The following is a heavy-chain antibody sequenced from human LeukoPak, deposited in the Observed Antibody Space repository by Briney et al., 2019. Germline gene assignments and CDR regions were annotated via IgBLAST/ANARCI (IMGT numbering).Heavy chain of an antibody. V-gene: IGHV3-7*05. CDR2: IKQDGGEK. D-gene: IGHD4-17*01. Sequence: PGGSLRLSCAASGFTFSTYWMSWVRRAPGKGLEWVANIKQDGGEKSYVDSVRGRFTISRDNAKNSLYLQMNSLRAEDTAVYYCARDTSVTHIFDYWGQGTLVTVSS. J-gene: IGHJ4*02. CDR3: ARDTSVTHIFDY. CDR1: GFTFSTYW.